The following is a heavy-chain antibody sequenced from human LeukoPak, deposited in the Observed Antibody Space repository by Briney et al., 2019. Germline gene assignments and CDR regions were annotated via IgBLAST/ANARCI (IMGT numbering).Heavy chain of an antibody. J-gene: IGHJ4*02. CDR3: TTDFEQWLVPRDY. D-gene: IGHD6-19*01. CDR1: GFTFSNAW. V-gene: IGHV3-15*01. CDR2: IKSKTDGGTT. Sequence: GGSLRLSCAASGFTFSNAWMSWVRQAPGKGLEWVGRIKSKTDGGTTDYAAPVKGRFTISRDDSKNTLYLQMNSLKTEDTAVYYWTTDFEQWLVPRDYWGQGTLVTVSS.